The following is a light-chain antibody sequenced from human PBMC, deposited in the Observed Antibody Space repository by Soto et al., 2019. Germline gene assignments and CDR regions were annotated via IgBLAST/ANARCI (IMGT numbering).Light chain of an antibody. V-gene: IGKV3-15*01. CDR3: QQCRNWPLT. Sequence: EIVMTQSPATLSVSPGEGATLSCKASQNVYNNLAWYQQRPGQPPRLLIYDASTRATGISARFSGSGYGTECTLTISSLQAEDFAVYFCQQCRNWPLTFGGGTKVEIK. J-gene: IGKJ4*01. CDR1: QNVYNN. CDR2: DAS.